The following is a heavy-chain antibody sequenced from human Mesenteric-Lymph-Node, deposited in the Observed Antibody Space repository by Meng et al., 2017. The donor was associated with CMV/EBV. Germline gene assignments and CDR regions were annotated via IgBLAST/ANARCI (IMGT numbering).Heavy chain of an antibody. Sequence: GESLKISCAASGFTFGNYAMSWVRQAPGKGLECVSTISSSGDSTYYADSVKGRFTISRDNSKNTLYLQMNSLRAEDTAVYYCARAVVGVTTPFDIWGQGTMVTVSS. CDR1: GFTFGNYA. CDR3: ARAVVGVTTPFDI. V-gene: IGHV3-23*01. D-gene: IGHD1-26*01. CDR2: ISSSGDST. J-gene: IGHJ3*02.